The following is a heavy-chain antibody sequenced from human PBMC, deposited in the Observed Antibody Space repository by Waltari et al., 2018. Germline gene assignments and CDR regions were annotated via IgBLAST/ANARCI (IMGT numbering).Heavy chain of an antibody. CDR1: GYTLTELS. J-gene: IGHJ5*02. CDR3: ATDPTVTTRVGWFDP. Sequence: QVQLVQSGAEVKKPGASVKVSCKVSGYTLTELSMHWVRQAPGKGLEWMGGFDPEDGETIYEQKFQGSVTMTEDTSTDTAYMELSSLRSEDTAVYYCATDPTVTTRVGWFDPWGQGTLVTVSS. CDR2: FDPEDGET. V-gene: IGHV1-24*01. D-gene: IGHD4-4*01.